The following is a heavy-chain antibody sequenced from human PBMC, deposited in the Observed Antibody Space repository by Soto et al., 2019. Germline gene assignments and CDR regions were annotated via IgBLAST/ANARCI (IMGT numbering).Heavy chain of an antibody. CDR2: IYPADSDT. CDR1: GYSFNTYW. Sequence: PGESLKISCITSGYSFNTYWIAWVRQMPGKGLEWLGTIYPADSDTRYSPSFQGHVTISADKSTTTVFLQWSSLKASDTAVYYCARLPNNLDFWGQGTMVTVSS. J-gene: IGHJ3*01. D-gene: IGHD2-8*01. V-gene: IGHV5-51*01. CDR3: ARLPNNLDF.